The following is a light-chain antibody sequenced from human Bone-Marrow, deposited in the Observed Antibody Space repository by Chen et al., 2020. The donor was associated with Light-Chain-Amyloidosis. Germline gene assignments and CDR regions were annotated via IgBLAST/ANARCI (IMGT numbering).Light chain of an antibody. Sequence: QAVLPQPSSLSASPGASASLTCTLRSGINVGTYRIYWYQQKPGSPPQYLLRYKSDSAKQQGSGVPRRFSGSKDASANAEILLISGLQSEDEADYYCMIWHSSAWVFGGGTKLTVL. J-gene: IGLJ3*02. CDR2: YKSDSAK. CDR3: MIWHSSAWV. V-gene: IGLV5-45*02. CDR1: SGINVGTYR.